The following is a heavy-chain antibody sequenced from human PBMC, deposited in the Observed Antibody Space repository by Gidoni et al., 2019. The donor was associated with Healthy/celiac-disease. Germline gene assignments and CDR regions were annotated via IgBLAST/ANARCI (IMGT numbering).Heavy chain of an antibody. CDR1: GFTFSIYW. CDR3: ARDSRAVYGDYSVDWFDP. Sequence: EVQLVESGGGLVQPGGSLRLSCAASGFTFSIYWMSWVRQAPGKGLEWVANIKQDGSEKYYVDSVKGRFTISRDNAKNSLYLQMNSLRAEDTAVYYCARDSRAVYGDYSVDWFDPWGQGTLVTVSS. V-gene: IGHV3-7*03. CDR2: IKQDGSEK. J-gene: IGHJ5*02. D-gene: IGHD4-17*01.